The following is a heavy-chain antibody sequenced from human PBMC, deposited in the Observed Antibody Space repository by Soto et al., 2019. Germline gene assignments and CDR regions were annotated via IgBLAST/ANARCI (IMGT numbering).Heavy chain of an antibody. J-gene: IGHJ5*02. CDR3: SRSLNA. CDR1: VFTFSTYW. CDR2: INQDGSEK. V-gene: IGHV3-7*01. Sequence: WWSLRLSCSASVFTFSTYWMDWVRQTPGKGLEWVANINQDGSEKNYVDSVKGRFTIYRDNAKNSLYLQMSSLTAEDSALYYCSRSLNAWGQGTLVTVSS.